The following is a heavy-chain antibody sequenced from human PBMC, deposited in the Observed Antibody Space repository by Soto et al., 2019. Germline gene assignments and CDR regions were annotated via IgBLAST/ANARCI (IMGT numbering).Heavy chain of an antibody. CDR2: ISDSVFIT. CDR3: AKEPVGPDWYFDL. J-gene: IGHJ2*01. Sequence: GGSLRLSCAASGFTFRSYAMSWVRQAPGKGLEWVSGISDSVFITHYADSVKGRFIVSRDNSKSMLYLQMNILRSEDTAVYNCAKEPVGPDWYFDLWGRGTLVTVSS. V-gene: IGHV3-23*01. CDR1: GFTFRSYA.